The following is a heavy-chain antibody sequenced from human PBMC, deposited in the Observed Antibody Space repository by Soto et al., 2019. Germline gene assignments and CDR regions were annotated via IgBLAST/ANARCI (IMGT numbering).Heavy chain of an antibody. Sequence: GGSLRLSCAASGFTFSSYAMSWVRQAPGKGLEWVSGISGSGDSANYVDSVKGRFTISRDNSKSTLYLQMNSLRAEDTAVYYCAKAYCSGGSCYSGDYFDYWGQGTLVTVSS. V-gene: IGHV3-23*01. CDR2: ISGSGDSA. J-gene: IGHJ4*02. CDR3: AKAYCSGGSCYSGDYFDY. D-gene: IGHD2-15*01. CDR1: GFTFSSYA.